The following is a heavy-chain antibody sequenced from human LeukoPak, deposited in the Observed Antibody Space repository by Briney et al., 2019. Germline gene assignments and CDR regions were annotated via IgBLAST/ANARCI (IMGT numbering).Heavy chain of an antibody. CDR1: GFTFSSYA. D-gene: IGHD3-10*01. CDR2: ISYDGSNK. J-gene: IGHJ3*02. V-gene: IGHV3-30*04. Sequence: GGSLRLSCAASGFTFSSYAMHWVRQAPGKGLEWVAVISYDGSNKYYADSVKGRFTISRDNSKNTLYLQMNSLRAEDTAVYYCARVQGITMVRRGAFEIFDQWTMDTVSS. CDR3: ARVQGITMVRRGAFEI.